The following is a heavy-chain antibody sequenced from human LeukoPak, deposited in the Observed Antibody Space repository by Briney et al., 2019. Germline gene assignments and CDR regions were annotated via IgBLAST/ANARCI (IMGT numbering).Heavy chain of an antibody. V-gene: IGHV4-59*01. CDR1: GGFISSYY. J-gene: IGHJ5*02. CDR2: IYYSGST. D-gene: IGHD3-3*01. CDR3: ARMDYDFWSGYYRARNWFDP. Sequence: SETLSLTCTVSGGFISSYYWSWIRQPPGKGLEWIGYIYYSGSTNYNPSLKSRVTIPVDTSKNQFSLKLSSVTAAGTAVYYCARMDYDFWSGYYRARNWFDPWGQGTLVTVSS.